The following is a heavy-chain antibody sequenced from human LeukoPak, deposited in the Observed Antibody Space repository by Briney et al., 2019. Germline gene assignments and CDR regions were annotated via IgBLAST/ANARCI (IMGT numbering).Heavy chain of an antibody. CDR2: INSDGSST. D-gene: IGHD3-22*01. Sequence: GGSLRLSCAASGFTFSNFWMHWVRQAPGKGLVWVSRINSDGSSTTRADSVKGRFTISRDNAKDTLYLQMNSLRAEDTAVYYCARGYFDSSGYPYLGYWGQGTLVTVSS. J-gene: IGHJ4*02. V-gene: IGHV3-74*01. CDR3: ARGYFDSSGYPYLGY. CDR1: GFTFSNFW.